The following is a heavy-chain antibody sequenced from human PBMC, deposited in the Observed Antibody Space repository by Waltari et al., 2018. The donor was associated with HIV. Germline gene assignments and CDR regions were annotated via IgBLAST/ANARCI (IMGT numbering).Heavy chain of an antibody. D-gene: IGHD3-16*01. CDR1: GGSIKSSSYY. CDR3: ARHGRMGGGTHRRYFDY. V-gene: IGHV4-39*01. Sequence: QLQLQESGPGLVKPSETLSLTCSVSGGSIKSSSYYWGWVRQPPGKGLEWVGSIFYSGSTYDNPSLKSRVTISVDTSKNQFSLRRTSVTAADTAVYYCARHGRMGGGTHRRYFDYWGQGTLVTVSS. J-gene: IGHJ4*02. CDR2: IFYSGST.